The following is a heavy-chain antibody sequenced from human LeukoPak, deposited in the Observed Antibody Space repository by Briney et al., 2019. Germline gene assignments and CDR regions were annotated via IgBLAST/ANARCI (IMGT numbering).Heavy chain of an antibody. CDR3: AKGGVSDYSNYFY. J-gene: IGHJ4*02. CDR2: ITGGAET. CDR1: GFSFRTYA. D-gene: IGHD4-4*01. V-gene: IGHV3-23*01. Sequence: QPGGSLRLSCAVSGFSFRTYAMTWVRQAPGKGLEWVSVITGGAETYYADSVKGRFTISRDDSKNTLYLQMSSLRVEDTAIYYCAKGGVSDYSNYFYWGQGILVTVSS.